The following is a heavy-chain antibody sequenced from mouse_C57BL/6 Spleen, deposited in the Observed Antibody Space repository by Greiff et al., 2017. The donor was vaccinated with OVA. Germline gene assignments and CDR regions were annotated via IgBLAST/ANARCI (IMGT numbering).Heavy chain of an antibody. V-gene: IGHV1-64*01. D-gene: IGHD1-1*01. Sequence: QVQLQQPGAELVKPGASVKLSCKASGYTFTSYWMHWVKQRPGQGLEWIGMIHPNSGSTNYNEKFKSKATLTVDKSSSTAYMQLSILTSEDSAVEYCARFIITTPWYFDVWGTGTTVTVSS. CDR3: ARFIITTPWYFDV. CDR2: IHPNSGST. CDR1: GYTFTSYW. J-gene: IGHJ1*03.